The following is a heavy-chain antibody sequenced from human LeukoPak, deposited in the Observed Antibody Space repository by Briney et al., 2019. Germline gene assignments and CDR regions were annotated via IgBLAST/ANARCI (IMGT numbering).Heavy chain of an antibody. CDR3: AREWELHDAFDI. J-gene: IGHJ3*02. D-gene: IGHD1-26*01. V-gene: IGHV1-2*06. CDR1: GYTFTGYY. CDR2: INPNSGGT. Sequence: ASVKVSCKASGYTFTGYYMHWVRQAPGQGREWMGRINPNSGGTNYAQKFQGRVTMTRDTSISTAYMELSRLRSDDTAVYYCAREWELHDAFDIWGQGTMVTVSS.